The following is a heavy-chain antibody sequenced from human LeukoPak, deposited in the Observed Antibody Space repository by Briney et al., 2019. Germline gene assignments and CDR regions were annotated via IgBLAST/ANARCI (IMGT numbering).Heavy chain of an antibody. Sequence: SETLSLTCTVSGGSISSYYWSWIRQPAGKGLEWIGRIYTSGSTNYNPSLKSRVTISVDTSKNQFSLKLSSVTAADTAVYYCARSRGSDPQDYWYFDLWGRGTLVTVSS. CDR2: IYTSGST. J-gene: IGHJ2*01. CDR1: GGSISSYY. V-gene: IGHV4-4*07. CDR3: ARSRGSDPQDYWYFDL. D-gene: IGHD2-21*02.